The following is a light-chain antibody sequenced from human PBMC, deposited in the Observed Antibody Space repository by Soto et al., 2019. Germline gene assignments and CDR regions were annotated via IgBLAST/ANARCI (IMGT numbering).Light chain of an antibody. V-gene: IGKV3-15*01. CDR2: GAS. CDR1: QSVNIN. Sequence: EIAMTQSPVTLSASPGERVTLSCRASQSVNINLAWYQQRPGQAPRVLIYGASNRASGIPDRFSGSGSGTDFTLTISSLEHDDVALYYCQQYKDWPPLTFGGGTRVEIK. CDR3: QQYKDWPPLT. J-gene: IGKJ4*01.